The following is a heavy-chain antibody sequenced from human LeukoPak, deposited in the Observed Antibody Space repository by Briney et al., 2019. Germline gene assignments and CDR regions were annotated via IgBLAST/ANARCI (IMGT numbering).Heavy chain of an antibody. V-gene: IGHV3-66*01. CDR2: IYSGGST. CDR3: ARDLGTVTTLTSDY. J-gene: IGHJ4*02. Sequence: PGGSLRLSCAASGFTVSSNYMGWVRQAPGKGLEWVSVIYSGGSTYYADSVKGRFTISRDNSKNTLYLQMNSLRAEDTAVYYCARDLGTVTTLTSDYWGQGTLVTVSS. D-gene: IGHD4-17*01. CDR1: GFTVSSNY.